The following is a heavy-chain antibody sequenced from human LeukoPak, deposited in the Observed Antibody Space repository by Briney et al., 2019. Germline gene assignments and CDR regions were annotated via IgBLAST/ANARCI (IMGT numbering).Heavy chain of an antibody. D-gene: IGHD5-12*01. Sequence: PSETLSLTCTVSGVSISSYYWSWIRQSPGKGLEWIGYIFYSGSTNYIPSLKSRVTISVDTSKNQFSLKLTSVTAADTAVYYCARSRAYDYHFDNWGQGTLVTVSS. V-gene: IGHV4-59*01. CDR1: GVSISSYY. CDR2: IFYSGST. J-gene: IGHJ4*02. CDR3: ARSRAYDYHFDN.